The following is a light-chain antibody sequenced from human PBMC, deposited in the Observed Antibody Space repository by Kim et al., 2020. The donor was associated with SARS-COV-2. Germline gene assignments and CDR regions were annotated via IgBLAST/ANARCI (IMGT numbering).Light chain of an antibody. CDR1: QDISKF. CDR2: GAS. V-gene: IGKV1-16*02. CDR3: QQYKSYPLT. J-gene: IGKJ4*01. Sequence: VSVGDRVPLTCRASQDISKFLTWFQQKPVKAPKSLIYGASSLEGGVPSKFSGSGSGTDFTLTITSLQREDVATYYCQQYKSYPLTFGGGTKVDIK.